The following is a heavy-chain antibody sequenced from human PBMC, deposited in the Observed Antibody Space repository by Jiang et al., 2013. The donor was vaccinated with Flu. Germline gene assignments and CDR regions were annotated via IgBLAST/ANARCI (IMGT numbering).Heavy chain of an antibody. Sequence: QLLESGGGLVKPGGSLRVSCAASGFTFSSYTMNWVRQAPGKGLEWVASISKTSAYIYYSDSLKGRLTISRDNARSSLYLQINNLRAEDTAVYYCAREKGSRTYVHYYGMDVWGQGTTVTVSS. J-gene: IGHJ6*02. CDR2: ISKTSAYI. D-gene: IGHD2-2*01. CDR3: AREKGSRTYVHYYGMDV. V-gene: IGHV3-21*01. CDR1: GFTFSSYT.